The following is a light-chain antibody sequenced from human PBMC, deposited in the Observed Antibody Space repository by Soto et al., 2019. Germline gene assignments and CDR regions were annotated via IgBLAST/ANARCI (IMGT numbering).Light chain of an antibody. Sequence: QSLLTRPSCVSVSPGQSITISCTGTSSDLAIYNYVSWYQQQPGKAPKLMIYQVTNRPSGVSNRFSGSRSGNTASLPISGLQAEDEAGYYGSSYIDSSKYVFGTGTKVTVL. CDR1: SSDLAIYNY. CDR3: SSYIDSSKYV. J-gene: IGLJ1*01. CDR2: QVT. V-gene: IGLV2-14*01.